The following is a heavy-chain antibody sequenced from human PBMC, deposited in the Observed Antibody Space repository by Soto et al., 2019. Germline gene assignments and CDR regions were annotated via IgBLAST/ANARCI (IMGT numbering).Heavy chain of an antibody. Sequence: ASVKVSCKASGYTFTSYGISWVRQAPGQGLEWMGWISAYNGNTNYAQKLQCRVTMTTDTSTSTAYMELRSLRSDDTAMYYCAKTLVVVAATPYYYYGMDVWGQGTTVTVSS. V-gene: IGHV1-18*01. D-gene: IGHD2-15*01. CDR3: AKTLVVVAATPYYYYGMDV. CDR1: GYTFTSYG. J-gene: IGHJ6*02. CDR2: ISAYNGNT.